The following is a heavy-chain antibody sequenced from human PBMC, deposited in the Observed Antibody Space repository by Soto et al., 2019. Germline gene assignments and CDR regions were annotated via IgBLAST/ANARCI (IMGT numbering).Heavy chain of an antibody. V-gene: IGHV1-69*01. CDR3: ATETTTHTQLLCFGGYFDY. CDR2: IIPIFGTA. Sequence: QVQLVQSGAEVKKPGSSVKVSCKASGGTFSSYAISWVRQAPGQGLEWMGGIIPIFGTANYAQKFQGRVTITADESTSTAYMERSSLRSEDTAVYYCATETTTHTQLLCFGGYFDYWGQGTLVTVSS. D-gene: IGHD3-10*01. CDR1: GGTFSSYA. J-gene: IGHJ4*02.